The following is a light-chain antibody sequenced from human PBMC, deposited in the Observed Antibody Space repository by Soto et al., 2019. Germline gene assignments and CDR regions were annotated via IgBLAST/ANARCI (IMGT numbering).Light chain of an antibody. Sequence: EIVLTQSPATLSVSPGERATLSCRASQSVSSNLAWYQQKPGQAPRLLIYGASTRATGIPARFSGSGSGTEFTLTISSLQSEDFAVYYCQHRDTFGQGTRWIS. J-gene: IGKJ1*01. V-gene: IGKV3-15*01. CDR2: GAS. CDR1: QSVSSN. CDR3: QHRDT.